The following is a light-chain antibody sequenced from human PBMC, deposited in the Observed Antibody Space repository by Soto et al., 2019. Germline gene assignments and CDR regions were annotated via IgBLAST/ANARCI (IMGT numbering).Light chain of an antibody. Sequence: EVVMTQSPSTLSVSPLETSTLSCRASQSVNNNLAWYQKKPGQGPRLLIYGASTRATGIPARFSGSGSGTEFTLTIKSLQSEDYAVYFCHHYHNAAGTFGGGTKVDIK. CDR2: GAS. CDR1: QSVNNN. V-gene: IGKV3-15*01. CDR3: HHYHNAAGT. J-gene: IGKJ4*01.